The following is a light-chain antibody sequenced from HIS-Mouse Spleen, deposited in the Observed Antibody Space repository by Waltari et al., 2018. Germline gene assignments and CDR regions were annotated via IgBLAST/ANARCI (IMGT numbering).Light chain of an antibody. V-gene: IGLV2-23*03. J-gene: IGLJ3*02. CDR3: CSYAGSSTFGV. CDR1: SSDVGSYNL. CDR2: EGS. Sequence: QSALTQPASVSGSPGQSITISCPVSSSDVGSYNLVPWYQQHPGKAPKLMIYEGSKRPSGVSNRFSGSKSGNTASLTISGLQAEDEADYYCCSYAGSSTFGVFGGGTKLTVL.